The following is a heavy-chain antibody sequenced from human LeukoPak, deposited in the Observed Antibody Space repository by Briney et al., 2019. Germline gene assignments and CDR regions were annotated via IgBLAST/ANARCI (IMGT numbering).Heavy chain of an antibody. CDR3: ARYNWNYVDYYYYGMDV. D-gene: IGHD1-7*01. CDR1: GFTFSSYS. CDR2: ISSSSSYI. Sequence: GGSLRLSCAASGFTFSSYSMNWVRQAPGKGLEWVSSISSSSSYIYYADSVKGRFTISRDNAKNSLYLQMNSLRAEDTAVYYCARYNWNYVDYYYYGMDVWGQGATVTVSS. J-gene: IGHJ6*02. V-gene: IGHV3-21*01.